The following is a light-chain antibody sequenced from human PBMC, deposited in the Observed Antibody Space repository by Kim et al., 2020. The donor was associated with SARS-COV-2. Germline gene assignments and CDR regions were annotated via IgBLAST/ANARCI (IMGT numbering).Light chain of an antibody. J-gene: IGLJ1*01. Sequence: QSITISCTGTSSDVAGYNYVSWYQQHPGKAPKLMIYDVSNRPSGVSNRFSCSKSGNTASLTISGLQAEDEADYYCSSYTSSSTLDVFGTGPKVTVL. V-gene: IGLV2-14*03. CDR3: SSYTSSSTLDV. CDR2: DVS. CDR1: SSDVAGYNY.